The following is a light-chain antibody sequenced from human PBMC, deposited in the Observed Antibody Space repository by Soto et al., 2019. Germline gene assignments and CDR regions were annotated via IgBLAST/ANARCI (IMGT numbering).Light chain of an antibody. Sequence: IVLTQSPGTLSLSPGERATLSCRASQSVSSSQLAWYQQKPGQAPRFLIYGASTRATGIPARFRGSGSGTEFTLTIDSLQSEDFAVYYCQQYNDRPPAFGGGTKVDIK. J-gene: IGKJ4*01. V-gene: IGKV3-15*01. CDR1: QSVSSS. CDR3: QQYNDRPPA. CDR2: GAS.